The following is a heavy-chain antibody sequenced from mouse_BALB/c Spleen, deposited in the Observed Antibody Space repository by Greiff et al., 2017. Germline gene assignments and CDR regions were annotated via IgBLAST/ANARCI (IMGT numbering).Heavy chain of an antibody. V-gene: IGHV3-2*02. CDR2: ISYSGST. CDR1: GYSITSDYA. Sequence: EVKLMESGPGLVKPSQSLSLTCTVTGYSITSDYAWNWIRQFPGNKLEWMGYISYSGSTSYNPSLKSRISITRDTSKNQFFLQLNSVTTEDTATYYCARGYPFAYWGQGTLVTVSA. D-gene: IGHD2-14*01. CDR3: ARGYPFAY. J-gene: IGHJ3*01.